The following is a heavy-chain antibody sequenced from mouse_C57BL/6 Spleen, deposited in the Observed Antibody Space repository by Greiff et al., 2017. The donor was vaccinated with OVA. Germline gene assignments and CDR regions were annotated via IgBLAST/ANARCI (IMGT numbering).Heavy chain of an antibody. Sequence: QVQLQQPGAELVRPGSSVKLSCKASGYTFTSYWMDWVKQRPGQGLEWIGNIYPSDSETHYNQKFKDKATLTVDKSSSTAYMQLSSLTSEDSAVDYGARTMGTTGRFAYWGQGTLVTVSA. D-gene: IGHD2-14*01. CDR1: GYTFTSYW. J-gene: IGHJ3*01. CDR3: ARTMGTTGRFAY. V-gene: IGHV1-61*01. CDR2: IYPSDSET.